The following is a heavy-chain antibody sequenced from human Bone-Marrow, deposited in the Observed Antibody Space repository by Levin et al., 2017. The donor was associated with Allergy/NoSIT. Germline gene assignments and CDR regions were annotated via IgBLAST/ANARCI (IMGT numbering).Heavy chain of an antibody. Sequence: PGESLKISCKGSGYNFPSFWTDWVRQMPGRGLEWMGVIYPADSDTRYSPSFQGQVNISVDKSINTAYLQWSALKASDTAMYYCARQGHGFDFWGPGTMVIVSS. V-gene: IGHV5-51*01. CDR1: GYNFPSFW. J-gene: IGHJ3*01. CDR3: ARQGHGFDF. CDR2: IYPADSDT.